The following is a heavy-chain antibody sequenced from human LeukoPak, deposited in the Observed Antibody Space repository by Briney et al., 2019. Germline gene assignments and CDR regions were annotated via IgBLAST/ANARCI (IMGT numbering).Heavy chain of an antibody. J-gene: IGHJ3*02. V-gene: IGHV1-2*02. CDR1: GYTFTDYY. Sequence: ASVKVSCKASGYTFTDYYMHWVRQAPGQGLEWMGWINPNSGGTNYAQKFQGTVTLTRDRSITTAYMELSRLTSDDTAVYYCARDGAFDIWGQGTMVTVSS. CDR2: INPNSGGT. CDR3: ARDGAFDI.